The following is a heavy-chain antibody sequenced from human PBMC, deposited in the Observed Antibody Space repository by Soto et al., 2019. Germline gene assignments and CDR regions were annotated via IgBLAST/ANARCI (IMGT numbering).Heavy chain of an antibody. CDR1: GDTFSHHT. CDR2: IIPILGVA. D-gene: IGHD4-17*01. Sequence: QVQLVQSGAEVKKPGSSVKVSCKASGDTFSHHTISWVRQAPGHGLEWLGRIIPILGVANYAQKFQGRVTITADKSTTTAYMELSSLRSADTAVYYCARVAEMGTVTEGYYYYMDVWGKGTTVTVSS. V-gene: IGHV1-69*04. CDR3: ARVAEMGTVTEGYYYYMDV. J-gene: IGHJ6*03.